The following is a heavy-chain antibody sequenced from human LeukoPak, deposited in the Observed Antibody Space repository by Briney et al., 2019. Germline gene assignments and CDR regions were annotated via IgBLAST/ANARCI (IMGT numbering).Heavy chain of an antibody. CDR1: GGTFSSYA. Sequence: SVKVSCKASGGTFSSYAISWVRQAPGQGLEWMGRIIPILGIANYAQKFQGRVTITADKSTSTAYMELSSLRSEDSAVYYCARWTTTYLDYWGQGTLVTVSS. J-gene: IGHJ4*02. CDR2: IIPILGIA. V-gene: IGHV1-69*04. D-gene: IGHD4-11*01. CDR3: ARWTTTYLDY.